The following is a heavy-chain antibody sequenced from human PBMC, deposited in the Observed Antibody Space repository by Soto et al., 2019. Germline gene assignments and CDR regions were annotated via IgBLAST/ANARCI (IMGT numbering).Heavy chain of an antibody. CDR3: ARDKQWLTHDAFDI. CDR2: ISYDGSNK. Sequence: GSLRLSCAASGFTFSSYAMHWVRQAPGKGLEWVAVISYDGSNKYYADSVKGRFTISRDNSKNTLYLQMNSLRAEDTAVYYRARDKQWLTHDAFDIWGQGTMVTVSS. CDR1: GFTFSSYA. D-gene: IGHD6-19*01. V-gene: IGHV3-30-3*01. J-gene: IGHJ3*02.